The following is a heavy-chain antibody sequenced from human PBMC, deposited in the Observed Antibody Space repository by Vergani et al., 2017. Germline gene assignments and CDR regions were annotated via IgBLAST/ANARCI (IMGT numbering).Heavy chain of an antibody. D-gene: IGHD2-21*02. Sequence: QVQLVESGGGFVKPGGSLRLSCAASGFIFSDYYMTWIRQAPGRGLEWLAYIGKDGINTRYRDAVKGRFTVSRDNSKDILYLQMDSLRSEDTALYYCAKYLRDSTDGLPDSWGPGTLVIVSS. CDR1: GFIFSDYY. CDR3: AKYLRDSTDGLPDS. CDR2: IGKDGINT. J-gene: IGHJ4*02. V-gene: IGHV3-30*02.